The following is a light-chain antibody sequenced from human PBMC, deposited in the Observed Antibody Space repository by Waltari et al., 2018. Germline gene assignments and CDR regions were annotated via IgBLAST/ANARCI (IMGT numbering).Light chain of an antibody. J-gene: IGKJ1*01. Sequence: DIVLTQSPDSLAMSLGERATINCKSSQSLLYSSDNRNYLAWYQQKPGQPPKLLIYWASNRESGVPDRFSGSESGTSFTLTISSLQAEDVAVYYCQQYHSVPPTFGQGTKVQIK. CDR3: QQYHSVPPT. CDR1: QSLLYSSDNRNY. CDR2: WAS. V-gene: IGKV4-1*01.